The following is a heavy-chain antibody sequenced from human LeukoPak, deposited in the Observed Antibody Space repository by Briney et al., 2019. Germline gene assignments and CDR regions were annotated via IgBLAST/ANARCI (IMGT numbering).Heavy chain of an antibody. J-gene: IGHJ5*02. D-gene: IGHD2-2*01. CDR3: ARRSKRYQLVNSWSDP. CDR2: INHSGST. Sequence: SETLSLTCAVYGGSFSGYYWSWIRQPPGKGLEWIGEINHSGSTNYNPSLKSRVTISVDTSKNQFSLKLSSVTAADTAVYYCARRSKRYQLVNSWSDPWGQGTLVTVSS. CDR1: GGSFSGYY. V-gene: IGHV4-34*01.